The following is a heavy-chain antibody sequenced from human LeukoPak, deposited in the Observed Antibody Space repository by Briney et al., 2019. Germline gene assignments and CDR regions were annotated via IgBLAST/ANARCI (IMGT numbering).Heavy chain of an antibody. CDR1: GGTFSSYA. D-gene: IGHD3-10*01. Sequence: GASVKVSCKASGGTFSSYAISWVRQAPGQGLEWMGWINPDSDGTMYAQKFQGRVTMTRDTSISTAYMELSRLRSDDTAVYYCARNTNYYGSGSSFDYWGQGTLVTVSS. J-gene: IGHJ4*02. CDR2: INPDSDGT. CDR3: ARNTNYYGSGSSFDY. V-gene: IGHV1-2*02.